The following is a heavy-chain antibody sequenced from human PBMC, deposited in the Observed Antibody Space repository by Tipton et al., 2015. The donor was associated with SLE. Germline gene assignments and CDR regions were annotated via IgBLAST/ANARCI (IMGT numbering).Heavy chain of an antibody. Sequence: GLVKPSETLSLTCAVYGGSFSGYYWSWIRQPPGKGLEWIGEINHSGSTNYNPSLKSRVTISVDTSKNQFSLKLSSVTAADTAVYYCARDGIAAAGPAFDIWGQGTMVTVSS. CDR3: ARDGIAAAGPAFDI. CDR1: GGSFSGYY. J-gene: IGHJ3*02. V-gene: IGHV4-34*01. CDR2: INHSGST. D-gene: IGHD6-13*01.